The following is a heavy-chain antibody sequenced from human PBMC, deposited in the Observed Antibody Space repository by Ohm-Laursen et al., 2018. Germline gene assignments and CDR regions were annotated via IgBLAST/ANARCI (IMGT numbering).Heavy chain of an antibody. CDR1: GFNFADYA. Sequence: SLRLSCSASGFNFADYAMHWVRQAPGKGLEWVSGINWNSGTIGYADAVKGRFTISRDNAKNSLYLQMNSLRAEDTALYYCFTTGAFDIWGQGTMVTVSS. CDR3: FTTGAFDI. V-gene: IGHV3-9*01. D-gene: IGHD1-1*01. J-gene: IGHJ3*02. CDR2: INWNSGTI.